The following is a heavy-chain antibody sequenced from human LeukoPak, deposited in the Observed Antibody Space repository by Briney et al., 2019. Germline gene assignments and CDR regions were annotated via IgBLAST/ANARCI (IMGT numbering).Heavy chain of an antibody. CDR2: FKTNYNQV. CDR1: GFPFSSYW. V-gene: IGHV3-23*05. D-gene: IGHD4-11*01. CDR3: ARSVPDYTRFDF. J-gene: IGHJ4*02. Sequence: GGSLRLSGVASGFPFSSYWMTWVRQAPGKGLKWVSTFKTNYNQVYYAESVRGRFTISTDNSKNTAYLQMNSLRVEDTALYYCARSVPDYTRFDFWGQGALVTVSS.